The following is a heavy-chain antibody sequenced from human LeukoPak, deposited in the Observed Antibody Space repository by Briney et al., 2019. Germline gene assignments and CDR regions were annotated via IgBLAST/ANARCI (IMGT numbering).Heavy chain of an antibody. D-gene: IGHD2-15*01. Sequence: GESLKISCKGSGYSSTSYWIGWVRQMPGKGLEWMGIIYPGDSDTRYSPSFQGQVTISADKSISTAYLQWSSLKASDTAMYYCARQGYCSGGSCYSDYWGQGTLVAVSS. J-gene: IGHJ4*02. V-gene: IGHV5-51*01. CDR2: IYPGDSDT. CDR1: GYSSTSYW. CDR3: ARQGYCSGGSCYSDY.